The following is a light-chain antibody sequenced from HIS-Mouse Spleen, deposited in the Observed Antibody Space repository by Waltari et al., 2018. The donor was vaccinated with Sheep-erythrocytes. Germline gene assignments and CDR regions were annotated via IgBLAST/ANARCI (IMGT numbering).Light chain of an antibody. J-gene: IGLJ1*01. CDR2: DVS. Sequence: QSALTQPRSVSGSPGPSVTISCTGTSSDVGGYNHVPWYQPHPGKAPKLMIYDVSKRPSGVPDRFSGSKSGNTASLTISGLQAEDEADYYCCSYAGSYNHVFATGTKVTVL. V-gene: IGLV2-11*01. CDR1: SSDVGGYNH. CDR3: CSYAGSYNHV.